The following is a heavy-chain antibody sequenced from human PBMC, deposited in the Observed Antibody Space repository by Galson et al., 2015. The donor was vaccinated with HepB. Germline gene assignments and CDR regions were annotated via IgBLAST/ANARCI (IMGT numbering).Heavy chain of an antibody. V-gene: IGHV1-18*01. D-gene: IGHD1-20*01. CDR1: GYTFSSYG. Sequence: SVKVSCKASGYTFSSYGITWVRQAPGQGLEWMGWISGYNGNTNYAQKLQGRVTMTTDTSTTTAYMELRSLRSDDTAVYYCARVSGTQYYYYYMDVWGKGTTVTVSS. CDR3: ARVSGTQYYYYYMDV. CDR2: ISGYNGNT. J-gene: IGHJ6*03.